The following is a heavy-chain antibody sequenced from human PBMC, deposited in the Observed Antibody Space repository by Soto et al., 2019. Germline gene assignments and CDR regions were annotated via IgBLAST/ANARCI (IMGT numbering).Heavy chain of an antibody. CDR3: AKDNGSTSYLFDY. Sequence: QVQLVESGGGVVQPGRSLRLSCAASGFTFSSYGMHWVRQAPGKGLEWVAVISYDGSNKYYADSVKGRFTISRDSSKNTLYLQMNSLRAEDTAVYYCAKDNGSTSYLFDYWGQGTLVTVSS. CDR1: GFTFSSYG. CDR2: ISYDGSNK. D-gene: IGHD2-2*01. J-gene: IGHJ4*02. V-gene: IGHV3-30*18.